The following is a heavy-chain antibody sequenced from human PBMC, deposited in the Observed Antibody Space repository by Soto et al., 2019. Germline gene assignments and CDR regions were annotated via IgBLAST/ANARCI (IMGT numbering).Heavy chain of an antibody. CDR1: GFTFSSYG. V-gene: IGHV3-30*18. Sequence: QPGGSLRLSCAASGFTFSSYGMHWVRQAPGKGLEWVAVISYDGSNKYYADSVKGRFTISRDNSKNTLYLQMNSLRAEDTAVYYCAKEGNWNDGGLYYGMDVWGQGTTVTVSS. J-gene: IGHJ6*02. CDR3: AKEGNWNDGGLYYGMDV. D-gene: IGHD1-20*01. CDR2: ISYDGSNK.